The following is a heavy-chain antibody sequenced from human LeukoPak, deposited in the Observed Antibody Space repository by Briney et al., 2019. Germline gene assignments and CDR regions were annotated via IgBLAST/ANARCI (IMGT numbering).Heavy chain of an antibody. V-gene: IGHV1-69*13. D-gene: IGHD2-2*01. J-gene: IGHJ4*02. Sequence: SVKVSCKASGGTFSSYAISWVRQAPGQGLEWMGGIIPIFGTANYAQKFQGRVTITADESTSTAYMELSRLRSDDTAVYYCARAGGVKYCSSTSCYLGYWGQGTLVTVSS. CDR2: IIPIFGTA. CDR1: GGTFSSYA. CDR3: ARAGGVKYCSSTSCYLGY.